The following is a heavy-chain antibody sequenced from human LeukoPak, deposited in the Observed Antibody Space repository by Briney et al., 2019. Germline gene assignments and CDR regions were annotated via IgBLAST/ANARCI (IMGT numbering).Heavy chain of an antibody. Sequence: SETLSLTCTVSGGSISSSSYYWGWIRQPPGKGLEWIGSIYYSGSTYYNPSLKSRVTISVDTSKNQFSPKLSSVTAADTAVYYCASFEYSRSFDAFDIWGQGTMVTVSS. V-gene: IGHV4-39*01. CDR3: ASFEYSRSFDAFDI. J-gene: IGHJ3*02. D-gene: IGHD6-6*01. CDR2: IYYSGST. CDR1: GGSISSSSYY.